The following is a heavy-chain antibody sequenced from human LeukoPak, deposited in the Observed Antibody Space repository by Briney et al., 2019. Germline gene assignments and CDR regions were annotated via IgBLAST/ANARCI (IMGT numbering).Heavy chain of an antibody. CDR2: INHSGST. CDR1: GGSFSGYY. J-gene: IGHJ5*02. D-gene: IGHD6-6*01. V-gene: IGHV4-34*01. Sequence: SETLSLTCAVYGGSFSGYYWSWIRQPPGKGLEWIGEINHSGSTNYNPCLKSRVTIPVDTSKNQFSLKLSSVTAADTAVYYCARDRIAARRGWFDPWGQGTLVTVSS. CDR3: ARDRIAARRGWFDP.